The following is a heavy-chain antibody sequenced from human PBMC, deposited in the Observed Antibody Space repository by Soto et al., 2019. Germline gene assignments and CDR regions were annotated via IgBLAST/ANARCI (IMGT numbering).Heavy chain of an antibody. CDR3: AYDSSGSNQWAFDI. D-gene: IGHD3-22*01. CDR2: IWYDGSNK. Sequence: QVQLVESGGGVVQPGRSLRLSCAASGFTFSSYGMHWVRQAPGKGLEWVAVIWYDGSNKYYADSVKGRFTISRDNSKNTLYLQMNSLRAEDTAVYYCAYDSSGSNQWAFDIWGQGTMVTVSS. J-gene: IGHJ3*02. V-gene: IGHV3-33*01. CDR1: GFTFSSYG.